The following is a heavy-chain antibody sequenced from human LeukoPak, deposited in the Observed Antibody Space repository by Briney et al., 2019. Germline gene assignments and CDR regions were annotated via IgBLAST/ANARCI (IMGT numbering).Heavy chain of an antibody. CDR1: GFTFSSYW. V-gene: IGHV3-74*01. CDR3: ARAPYGITPLGY. J-gene: IGHJ4*02. CDR2: IDSDGSST. Sequence: PGGSLRLSCAASGFTFSSYWMHWVRQAPGKGLVWVSRIDSDGSSTSYADSVKGRFTISRDNAKNTLYLQMNSLRAEDTAVYYCARAPYGITPLGYWGQGTLVTVSS. D-gene: IGHD3-10*01.